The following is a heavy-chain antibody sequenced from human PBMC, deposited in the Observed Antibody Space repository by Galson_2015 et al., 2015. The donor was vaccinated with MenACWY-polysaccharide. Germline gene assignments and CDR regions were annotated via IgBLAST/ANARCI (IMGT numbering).Heavy chain of an antibody. J-gene: IGHJ3*02. CDR2: ISWNSGSI. D-gene: IGHD3-9*01. CDR3: AKDWKSLDILTGFDPLNPDAFDI. V-gene: IGHV3-9*01. CDR1: GFTFDDYA. Sequence: SLRLSCAASGFTFDDYAMHWVRQAPGKGLEWVSGISWNSGSIGYADSVKGRFTISRDNAKNSLYLQMNSLRAEDTALYYCAKDWKSLDILTGFDPLNPDAFDIWGQGTMVTVSS.